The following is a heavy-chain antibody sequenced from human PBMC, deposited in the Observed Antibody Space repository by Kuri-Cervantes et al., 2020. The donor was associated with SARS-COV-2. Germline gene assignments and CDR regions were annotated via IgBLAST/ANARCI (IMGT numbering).Heavy chain of an antibody. CDR1: GYTLTELS. CDR3: ATNSWSYPLGYGMDV. J-gene: IGHJ6*02. CDR2: FDPEDGET. D-gene: IGHD1-26*01. V-gene: IGHV1-24*01. Sequence: ASVKVSCKVSGYTLTELSMHRVRQAPGKGLEWMGGFDPEDGETTYAQKFQGRVTMTEDTSTDTAYMELSSLRSEDTAVYYCATNSWSYPLGYGMDVWGQGTTVTVSS.